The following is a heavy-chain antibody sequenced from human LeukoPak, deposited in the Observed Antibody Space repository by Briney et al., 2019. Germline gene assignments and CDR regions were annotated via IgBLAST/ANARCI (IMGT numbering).Heavy chain of an antibody. D-gene: IGHD6-19*01. CDR1: GGSICSGSYY. Sequence: SETLSLTRTVSGGSICSGSYYWSWIRQPAGKGLEWIVRIYTSGSTNYNPSLKSRVTISVDTTKNQFSLKLSSVTAADTAVYYCARETIAVAGTGGLDYWGQGTLVTVSS. CDR2: IYTSGST. V-gene: IGHV4-61*02. CDR3: ARETIAVAGTGGLDY. J-gene: IGHJ4*02.